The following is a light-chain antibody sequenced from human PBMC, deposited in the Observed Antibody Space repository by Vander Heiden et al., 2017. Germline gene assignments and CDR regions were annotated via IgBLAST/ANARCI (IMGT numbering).Light chain of an antibody. CDR1: YIGDKS. CDR3: QVWDGISAHPSWV. Sequence: SYVLPQPPSVSVTPGQTARIPCGGNYIGDKSVHWYQLRPGQAPVPVVYGSDRPSGIPERFSGSNSGNTATLTVTRVEAGDEADYYCQVWDGISAHPSWVFGGGTKLTVL. CDR2: GS. V-gene: IGLV3-21*02. J-gene: IGLJ3*02.